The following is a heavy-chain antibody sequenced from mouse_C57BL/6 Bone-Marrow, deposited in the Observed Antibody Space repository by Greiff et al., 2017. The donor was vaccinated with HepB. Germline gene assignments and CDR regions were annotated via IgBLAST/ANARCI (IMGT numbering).Heavy chain of an antibody. V-gene: IGHV5-12*01. CDR2: ISNGGGST. CDR1: GFTFSDYY. CDR3: ARHGGSYGFAY. Sequence: EVQLVESGGGLVQPGGSLKLSCAASGFTFSDYYMYWVRQTPEKRLEWVAYISNGGGSTYYPDTVKGRFTLSRDNAKNTLYLQMSRLKSEDTAMYYCARHGGSYGFAYWGQGTLVTVSA. D-gene: IGHD1-1*02. J-gene: IGHJ3*01.